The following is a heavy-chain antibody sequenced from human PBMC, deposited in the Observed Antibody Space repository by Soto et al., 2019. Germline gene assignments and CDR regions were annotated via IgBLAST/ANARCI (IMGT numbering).Heavy chain of an antibody. Sequence: SLRLSCAASGFTLDDNAMHWVRQAPGKGLEWVSGISWNSDSIGYVDSVKGRFTISRDNAKNSLYLQMNSLRAEDTALYYCAKVSTKSGYSYGPFDYWGQGT. CDR3: AKVSTKSGYSYGPFDY. V-gene: IGHV3-9*01. D-gene: IGHD5-18*01. CDR2: ISWNSDSI. J-gene: IGHJ4*02. CDR1: GFTLDDNA.